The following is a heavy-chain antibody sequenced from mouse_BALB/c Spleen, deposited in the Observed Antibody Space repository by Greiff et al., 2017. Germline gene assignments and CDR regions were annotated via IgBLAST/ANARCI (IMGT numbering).Heavy chain of an antibody. J-gene: IGHJ2*01. CDR1: GYSITSGYY. D-gene: IGHD1-1*01. Sequence: VQLKESGPGLVKPSQSLSLTCSVTGYSITSGYYWNWIRQFPGNKLEWMGYISYDGSNNYNPSLKNRISITRDTSKNQFFLKLNSVTTEDTATYYCARDPYYDGSRRSYYFDYWGQGTTLTVSS. CDR2: ISYDGSN. V-gene: IGHV3-6*02. CDR3: ARDPYYDGSRRSYYFDY.